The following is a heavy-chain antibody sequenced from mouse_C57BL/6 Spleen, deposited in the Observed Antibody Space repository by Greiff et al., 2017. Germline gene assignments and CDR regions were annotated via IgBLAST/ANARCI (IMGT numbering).Heavy chain of an antibody. CDR1: GYTFTSYW. D-gene: IGHD2-5*01. Sequence: QVQLQQSGAELVRPGSSVKLSCKASGYTFTSYWMDWVKQRPGQGLEWIGNIYPSDSETHYNQKFKDKATLTVDKSSSTAYMQLSSLTSEDSAVYYCARRDYSNYDWFAYWGQGTLVTVSA. CDR2: IYPSDSET. V-gene: IGHV1-61*01. CDR3: ARRDYSNYDWFAY. J-gene: IGHJ3*01.